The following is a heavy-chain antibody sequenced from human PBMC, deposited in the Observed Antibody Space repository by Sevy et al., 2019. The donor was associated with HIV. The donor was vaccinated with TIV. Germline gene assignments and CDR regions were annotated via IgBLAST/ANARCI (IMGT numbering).Heavy chain of an antibody. D-gene: IGHD3-22*01. V-gene: IGHV3-23*01. J-gene: IGHJ3*02. CDR1: GFTFSSYA. Sequence: GGSLRLSCAASGFTFSSYAMSWVRQAPGKGLEWVSAISGSGGSTYYADSVKGRFTISRDNSKNTLYLQINSLRAEDTAVYYCAKDLDYYDSSGYSAFDIWGQGTMVTVSS. CDR3: AKDLDYYDSSGYSAFDI. CDR2: ISGSGGST.